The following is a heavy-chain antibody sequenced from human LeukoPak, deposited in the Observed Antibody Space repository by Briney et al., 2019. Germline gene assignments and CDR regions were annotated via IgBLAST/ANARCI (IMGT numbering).Heavy chain of an antibody. V-gene: IGHV3-30*02. CDR3: ARDLAAAGFAY. CDR1: GFTFSSYG. CDR2: IRYDGSNK. Sequence: GGSLRLSCAASGFTFSSYGMHWVGQAPGKGLEWVAFIRYDGSNKYYADSVKGRFTISRDNSKTTLYLQMNSLRAEDTAVYCCARDLAAAGFAYWGQGPRVPAPS. J-gene: IGHJ4*02. D-gene: IGHD6-13*01.